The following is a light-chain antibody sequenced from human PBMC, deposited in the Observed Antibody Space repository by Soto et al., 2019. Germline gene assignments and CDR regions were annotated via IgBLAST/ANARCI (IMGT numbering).Light chain of an antibody. V-gene: IGKV1-5*01. CDR2: DAS. CDR3: QQYNSYWT. J-gene: IGKJ1*01. Sequence: DSQLTQSPSTLSASVGDKVTGSCRASQSISTWLAWYQQKPGKAPKLLIYDASSLESGVPSRFSGSGSGTEFTLTISSLQPDDFATYYCQQYNSYWTFAQGTKVDI. CDR1: QSISTW.